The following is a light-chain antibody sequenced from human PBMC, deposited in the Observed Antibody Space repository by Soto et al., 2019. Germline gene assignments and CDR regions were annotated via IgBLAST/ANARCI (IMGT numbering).Light chain of an antibody. CDR2: DAS. V-gene: IGKV3-15*01. J-gene: IGKJ1*01. CDR1: QSVGTK. CDR3: QQYGGSTWT. Sequence: DIVMTQSPATLSVSPGEGATLTCRASQSVGTKIAWYQQKPGQAPRLLIYDASTRATGVPARFSGSGSGTDFTLTISTLEPEDFAVYYCQQYGGSTWTFGQGTKVDIK.